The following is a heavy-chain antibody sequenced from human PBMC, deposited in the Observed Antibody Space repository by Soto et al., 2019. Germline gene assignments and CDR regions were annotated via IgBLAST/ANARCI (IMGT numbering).Heavy chain of an antibody. CDR2: SSSSGGYT. J-gene: IGHJ6*02. CDR1: GFSVGDNY. V-gene: IGHV3-11*06. Sequence: QVQLVDSGGGLVEPGGSLRLSCAASGFSVGDNYMTWIRQAPGKGLEGLSYSSSSGGYTNYADSVKGRFTIARDNAKNSLYLQMDSLRAEDTAVYFCARSSGRRHVFTFDYGLDVWGQGTTVTVSS. D-gene: IGHD3-16*01. CDR3: ARSSGRRHVFTFDYGLDV.